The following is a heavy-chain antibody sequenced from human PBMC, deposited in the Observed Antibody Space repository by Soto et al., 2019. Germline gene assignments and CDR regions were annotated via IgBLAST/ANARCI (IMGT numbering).Heavy chain of an antibody. Sequence: GASVKVSCKASGYTFTGYYMHWVRQAPGQGLEWMGWINPNSGGTNFAQKFQDRVTMTRDTSISTAYMELSRLRSDDTAVYYCARREAYCSRTSCYSYYYNMDVWGQGTTVNVP. D-gene: IGHD2-2*02. CDR3: ARREAYCSRTSCYSYYYNMDV. CDR1: GYTFTGYY. J-gene: IGHJ6*02. V-gene: IGHV1-2*02. CDR2: INPNSGGT.